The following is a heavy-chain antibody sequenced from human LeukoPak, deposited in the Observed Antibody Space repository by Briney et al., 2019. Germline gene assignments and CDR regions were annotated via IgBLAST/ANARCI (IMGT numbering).Heavy chain of an antibody. CDR3: TRSTNLEAFDI. V-gene: IGHV4-59*01. J-gene: IGHJ3*02. CDR1: GGSISSYY. D-gene: IGHD2-8*01. CDR2: IYYSGST. Sequence: SETLSLTCTVSGGSISSYYWSWVRQRPGKGLEWVGYIYYSGSTNYNPSLKSRVTISVDTSKTQCSLRLSSATSADTAVYYCTRSTNLEAFDIWGQGTMVTVSS.